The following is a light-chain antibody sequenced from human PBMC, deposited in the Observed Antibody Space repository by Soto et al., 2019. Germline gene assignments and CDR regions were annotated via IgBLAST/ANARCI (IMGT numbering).Light chain of an antibody. V-gene: IGKV3-15*01. CDR2: GAS. CDR3: QHRSNWPPGIT. Sequence: EIVMTQSPATLSVSRGERATLSCRANQAISSNLAWYQQKPGQAPRLLIYGASTRATGIPDRFSGSGSGTEFTLTISSLQSEDFAVYYCQHRSNWPPGITLGQGTRLEIK. CDR1: QAISSN. J-gene: IGKJ5*01.